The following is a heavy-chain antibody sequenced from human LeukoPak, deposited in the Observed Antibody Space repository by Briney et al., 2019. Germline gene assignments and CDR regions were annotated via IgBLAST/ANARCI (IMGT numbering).Heavy chain of an antibody. Sequence: PGGSLKISWKGSGYSFTTYWSGGVGRMPGKGREWMGIIYAGDADTKYSPPFQRQVTISPDNPISTAYLQCSSLKASDPAVYYCARRRDERGYKDIFDIWGQGTMVTVSS. J-gene: IGHJ3*02. CDR2: IYAGDADT. D-gene: IGHD5-18*01. CDR1: GYSFTTYW. V-gene: IGHV5-51*01. CDR3: ARRRDERGYKDIFDI.